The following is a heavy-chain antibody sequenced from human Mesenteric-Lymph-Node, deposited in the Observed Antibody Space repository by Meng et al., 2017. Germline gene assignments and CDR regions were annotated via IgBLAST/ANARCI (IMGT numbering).Heavy chain of an antibody. D-gene: IGHD3-10*01. CDR2: ISGSGGST. J-gene: IGHJ3*01. CDR3: VTGGHYYGT. Sequence: EVQLVESGGGLVQPGGSLRLSCAASGFTFSSYAMSWVRQAPGKGLEWVSAISGSGGSTYYADSVKGRFTISTDNSKNTLYLQMSSLRPEDTSLYYCVTGGHYYGTWGQGTMVTVSS. V-gene: IGHV3-23*04. CDR1: GFTFSSYA.